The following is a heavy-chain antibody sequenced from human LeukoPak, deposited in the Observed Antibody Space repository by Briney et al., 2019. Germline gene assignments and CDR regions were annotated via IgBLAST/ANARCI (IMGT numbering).Heavy chain of an antibody. V-gene: IGHV3-30-3*01. J-gene: IGHJ6*02. CDR2: ISYDGSNK. Sequence: PGGSLRLSCAASGFTFSSYAMSWVRQAPGKGLEWVAVISYDGSNKYYADSVKGRFTISRDNSKNTLYLQMNSLRAEDTAVYYCARGHDIRYYYYYYGMDVWGQGTTVTVSS. CDR3: ARGHDIRYYYYYYGMDV. CDR1: GFTFSSYA.